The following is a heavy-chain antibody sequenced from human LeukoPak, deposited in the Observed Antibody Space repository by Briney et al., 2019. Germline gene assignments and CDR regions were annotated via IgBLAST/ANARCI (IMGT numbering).Heavy chain of an antibody. Sequence: GGSLRLSCAASGFSVSSNYMSWVRQAPGKGLEWVSVIYSGGSTYYADSVKGRFTISRDNSKNTLYLQMNSLRTEDMAVYYCAKDDDWGRYKHWGQGTLVTVSS. D-gene: IGHD3-16*01. CDR1: GFSVSSNY. J-gene: IGHJ1*01. CDR2: IYSGGST. CDR3: AKDDDWGRYKH. V-gene: IGHV3-66*01.